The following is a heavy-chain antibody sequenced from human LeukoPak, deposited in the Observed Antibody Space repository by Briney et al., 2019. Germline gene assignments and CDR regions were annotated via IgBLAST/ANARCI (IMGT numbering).Heavy chain of an antibody. V-gene: IGHV4-39*01. J-gene: IGHJ4*02. Sequence: SETLSLTCTVSGGSITGSSYYWGWIRQPPGKGLEWIGSISYSGSAYYNPSLKSRVTISVDTSKNQFSLKLSSVTAADTAVYYCARLLSYSSSWYWGQGTLVTVSS. D-gene: IGHD6-13*01. CDR1: GGSITGSSYY. CDR3: ARLLSYSSSWY. CDR2: ISYSGSA.